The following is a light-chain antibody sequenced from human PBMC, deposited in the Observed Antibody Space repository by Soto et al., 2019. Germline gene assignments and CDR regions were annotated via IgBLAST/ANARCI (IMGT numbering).Light chain of an antibody. J-gene: IGLJ1*01. Sequence: QSVLTQPPSVSAAPGHKVTISCSGSSSNIGGNSVSWYQQLPGTAPKLPIYDDNKRPSGIPDRYSGSKSGTSATLGITGFQTGDEADYYCGSWDSRLSAYVFGTGTKVAV. CDR1: SSNIGGNS. CDR2: DDN. CDR3: GSWDSRLSAYV. V-gene: IGLV1-51*01.